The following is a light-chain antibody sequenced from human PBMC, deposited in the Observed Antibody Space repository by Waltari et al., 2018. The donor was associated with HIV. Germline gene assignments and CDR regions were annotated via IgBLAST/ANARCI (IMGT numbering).Light chain of an antibody. CDR1: SSDIGRYP. CDR2: DTY. CDR3: ATWDNSLSIGV. V-gene: IGLV1-51*01. Sequence: QSVLTQPPSVYAAPGQKVTIPCPGSSSDIGRYPVSWYQQFPGTAPRRLIFDTYKRPSGIPDRFSASKSGTSATLDITGLQTGDEADYYCATWDNSLSIGVFGGGTKLTVL. J-gene: IGLJ3*02.